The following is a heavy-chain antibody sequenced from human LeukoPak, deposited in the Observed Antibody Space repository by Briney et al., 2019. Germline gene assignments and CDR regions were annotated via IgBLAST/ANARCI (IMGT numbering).Heavy chain of an antibody. Sequence: GGSLRLSCAASGFTFSSYWMHWVRQAPGKGLVWVSRINSDGSSTSYADSVKGRFTISRDNSKNTLYLQMSSLRAEDTAVYYCAKDLIASGIRYFDYWGQGTLVTVSS. D-gene: IGHD3-10*01. CDR1: GFTFSSYW. CDR2: INSDGSST. J-gene: IGHJ4*02. CDR3: AKDLIASGIRYFDY. V-gene: IGHV3-74*01.